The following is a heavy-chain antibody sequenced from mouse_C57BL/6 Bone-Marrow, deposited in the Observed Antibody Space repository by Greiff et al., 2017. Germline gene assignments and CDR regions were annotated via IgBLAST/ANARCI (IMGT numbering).Heavy chain of an antibody. V-gene: IGHV5-17*01. CDR3: ARKRAMDY. CDR1: GFTFTDYG. CDR2: ISSGSSTI. J-gene: IGHJ4*01. Sequence: EVKLMEPGGGLVKPGGSLKLSCAASGFTFTDYGMHWVRQAPEQGLEWVAYISSGSSTIYYADTVKGRFTITRDNAKNTLFLQMTSLRSEDTAMYYCARKRAMDYWGQGTSVTVSS.